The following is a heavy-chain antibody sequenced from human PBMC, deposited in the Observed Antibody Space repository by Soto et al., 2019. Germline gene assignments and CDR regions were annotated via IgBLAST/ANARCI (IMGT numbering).Heavy chain of an antibody. Sequence: QVQLVQSGAEVKKPGASVKVSCKASGYTFTSYAMHWVRQAPGQRLEWMGWINAGNGNTKYSQKFQGRVTITRDTSASTAYREMSSLRSEDTAVYYCARDRVAVAGTGWYFDLLGRGTLVTVSS. J-gene: IGHJ2*01. V-gene: IGHV1-3*01. D-gene: IGHD6-19*01. CDR2: INAGNGNT. CDR3: ARDRVAVAGTGWYFDL. CDR1: GYTFTSYA.